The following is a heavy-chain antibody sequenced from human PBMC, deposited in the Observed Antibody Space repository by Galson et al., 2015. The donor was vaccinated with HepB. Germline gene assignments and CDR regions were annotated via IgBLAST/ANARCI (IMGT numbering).Heavy chain of an antibody. CDR3: ARAGPTVTSFSPQYYFDY. CDR1: GGTFSSYA. J-gene: IGHJ4*02. V-gene: IGHV1-69*13. D-gene: IGHD5-12*01. CDR2: IIPIFGTA. Sequence: SVKVSCKASGGTFSSYAISWVRQAPGQGLEWMGGIIPIFGTANYAQKFQGRVTITADESTSTAYMELSSLRTEDTAVYYCARAGPTVTSFSPQYYFDYWGQGTLVTVSS.